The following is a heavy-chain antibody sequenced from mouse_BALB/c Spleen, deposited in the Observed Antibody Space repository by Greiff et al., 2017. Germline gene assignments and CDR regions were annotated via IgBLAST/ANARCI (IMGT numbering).Heavy chain of an antibody. Sequence: EVKVVESGGGLVQPGGSRKLSCAASGFTFSSFGMHWVRQAPEKGLEWVAYISSGSSTIYYADTVKGRFTISRDNPKNTLFLQMTSLRSEDTAMYYCAAITTSYAMDYWGQGTSVTVSS. CDR2: ISSGSSTI. J-gene: IGHJ4*01. CDR1: GFTFSSFG. D-gene: IGHD1-2*01. CDR3: AAITTSYAMDY. V-gene: IGHV5-17*02.